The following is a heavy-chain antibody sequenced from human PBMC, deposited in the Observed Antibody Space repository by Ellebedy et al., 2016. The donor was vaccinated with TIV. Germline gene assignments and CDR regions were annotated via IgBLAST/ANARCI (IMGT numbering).Heavy chain of an antibody. CDR1: GGSFSGYY. CDR3: AEGRSGWYYFDY. CDR2: MNQSGNT. V-gene: IGHV4-34*01. D-gene: IGHD6-19*01. J-gene: IGHJ4*02. Sequence: SETLSLTCAVYGGSFSGYYWSWVRQPPGKGLEWIGEMNQSGNTNYSPSLKSRVTISVDTSKNQFSLRLSSVTAADTAVYYCAEGRSGWYYFDYWGQGTLVTVSS.